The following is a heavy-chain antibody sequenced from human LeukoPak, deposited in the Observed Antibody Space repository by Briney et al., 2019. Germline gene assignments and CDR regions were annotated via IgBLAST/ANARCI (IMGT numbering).Heavy chain of an antibody. CDR2: IYASRGT. V-gene: IGHV4-59*08. CDR3: ARHPDVPLIRDGFDP. D-gene: IGHD3-10*02. J-gene: IGHJ5*02. Sequence: SETLSLTCTVPGGSISRYYWSWFRQPPGKGLEWIAYIYASRGTLYNPSLRGRVTMSVDTSNNQFSLKLSSLTAADTAVYYCARHPDVPLIRDGFDPWGQGILVTVSS. CDR1: GGSISRYY.